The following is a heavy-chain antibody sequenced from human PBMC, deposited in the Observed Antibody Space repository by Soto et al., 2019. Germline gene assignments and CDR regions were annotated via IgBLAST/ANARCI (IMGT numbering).Heavy chain of an antibody. V-gene: IGHV3-9*01. CDR2: ISWNSGSI. CDR3: AKDGNPHLEGNDGDLNNWFDP. CDR1: GFTFDDYA. J-gene: IGHJ5*02. Sequence: GGSLRLSCAASGFTFDDYAMHWVRQAPGKGLEWVSGISWNSGSIGYADSVKGRFTISRDNAKNSLYLQMNSLRAEDTALYYCAKDGNPHLEGNDGDLNNWFDPWGQGTLVTVSS. D-gene: IGHD1-1*01.